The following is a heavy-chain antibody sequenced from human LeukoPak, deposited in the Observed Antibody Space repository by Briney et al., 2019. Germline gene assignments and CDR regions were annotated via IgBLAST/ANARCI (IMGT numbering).Heavy chain of an antibody. Sequence: HPGGSLRLSCAASGFTFSSYAMSWVRQAPGKGLEWVSAISGSGGSTYYADSVKGRFTISRDNPKNTLYLQMNSLRAEDTAVYYCARASRIGCSGGSCYEGYWGQGTLVTVSS. CDR3: ARASRIGCSGGSCYEGY. D-gene: IGHD2-15*01. CDR1: GFTFSSYA. J-gene: IGHJ4*02. CDR2: ISGSGGST. V-gene: IGHV3-23*01.